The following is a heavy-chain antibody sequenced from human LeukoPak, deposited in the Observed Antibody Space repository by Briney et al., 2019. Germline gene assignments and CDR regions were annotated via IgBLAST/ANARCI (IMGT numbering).Heavy chain of an antibody. D-gene: IGHD6-19*01. V-gene: IGHV3-30*03. CDR1: GFTFSTYV. CDR2: IAHDGGNK. J-gene: IGHJ4*02. CDR3: ARDLRDGSGWFFDY. Sequence: AGRSLRLSCAASGFTFSTYVMHWVRQAPGKGLEWVSVIAHDGGNKYYAESVKGRFTISRDNSKNTLYLQMNSLRAEDTAVYYCARDLRDGSGWFFDYWGQGTLVTVSS.